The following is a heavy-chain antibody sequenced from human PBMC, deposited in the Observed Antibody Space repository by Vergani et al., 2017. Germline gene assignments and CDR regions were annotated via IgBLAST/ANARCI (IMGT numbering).Heavy chain of an antibody. Sequence: QVQLQESGPGLVKPSGTLSLTCAVSGDSIRSNNCWTWVRQPTGKGLEWIGEIGHTEDTKYSPYLKGRVNVSVEESRNLFSLRRNSVTAADTAVYYCAGDTNSWQRADRWGQGLLVSVSS. CDR3: AGDTNSWQRADR. V-gene: IGHV4-4*02. D-gene: IGHD6-13*01. CDR1: GDSIRSNNC. CDR2: IGHTEDT. J-gene: IGHJ5*02.